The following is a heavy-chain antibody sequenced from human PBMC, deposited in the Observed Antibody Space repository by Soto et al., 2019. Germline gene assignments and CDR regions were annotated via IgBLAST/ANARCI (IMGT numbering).Heavy chain of an antibody. J-gene: IGHJ3*02. CDR2: IYPGDSDT. Sequence: PXESVKISCKGSGYSLTSYWIGWVRQMPGKGLEWMGIIYPGDSDTRCSPSFQGQVTISADKSISTAYLQWSSLKASDTAMYYCARRRFSITDAFDIWGQGTMVTVSS. V-gene: IGHV5-51*01. CDR3: ARRRFSITDAFDI. CDR1: GYSLTSYW. D-gene: IGHD5-12*01.